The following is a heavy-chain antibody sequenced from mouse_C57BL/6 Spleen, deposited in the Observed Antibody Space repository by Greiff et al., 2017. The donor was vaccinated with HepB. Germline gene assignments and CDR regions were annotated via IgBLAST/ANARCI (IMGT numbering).Heavy chain of an antibody. D-gene: IGHD1-1*01. CDR2: ISSGGSYT. CDR3: ARRGSSFAWFAY. J-gene: IGHJ3*01. Sequence: EVKVVESGGDLVKPGGSLKLSCAASGFTFSSYGMSWVRQTPDKRLEWVATISSGGSYTYYPDSVKGRFTISRDNAKNTLYLQMSSLKSEDTAMYYCARRGSSFAWFAYWGQGTLVTVSA. V-gene: IGHV5-6*02. CDR1: GFTFSSYG.